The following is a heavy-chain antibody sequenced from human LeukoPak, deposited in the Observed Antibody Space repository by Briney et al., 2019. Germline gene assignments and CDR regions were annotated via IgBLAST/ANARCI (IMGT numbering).Heavy chain of an antibody. CDR3: AKGMGVVVGMDV. V-gene: IGHV3-43*02. Sequence: GGSLRLFCAASGFTFDDYAMHWVRQAPGKGLEWVSLISGDGGITYYSDSVKGRFTISRDNSKNSLYLQMNSLSTEDPALYYCAKGMGVVVGMDVWGKGTTVTVSS. CDR1: GFTFDDYA. J-gene: IGHJ6*03. D-gene: IGHD2-15*01. CDR2: ISGDGGIT.